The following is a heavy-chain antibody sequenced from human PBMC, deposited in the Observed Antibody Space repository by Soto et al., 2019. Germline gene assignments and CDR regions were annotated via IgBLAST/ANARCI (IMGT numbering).Heavy chain of an antibody. D-gene: IGHD5-12*01. V-gene: IGHV3-48*03. CDR1: GFTFSSYE. J-gene: IGHJ4*02. Sequence: GGSLRLSCAASGFTFSSYEMNWVRQAPGKGLEWVSYISSSGSTIYYADSVKGRFTISRDNAKNSLYLQMNSLRAEDTAVYYCAREGRGYSGYDLDYWGKGTRVTVS. CDR3: AREGRGYSGYDLDY. CDR2: ISSSGSTI.